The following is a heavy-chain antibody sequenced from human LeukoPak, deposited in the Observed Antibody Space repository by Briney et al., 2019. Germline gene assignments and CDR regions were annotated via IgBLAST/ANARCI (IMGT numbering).Heavy chain of an antibody. D-gene: IGHD6-19*01. J-gene: IGHJ5*02. CDR1: GGSISSYY. CDR2: IYYSGST. CDR3: ARDLRYSSGWSLFDP. Sequence: SETLSLTCTVSGGSISSYYWSWIRQPPGKGLEWIGYIYYSGSTNYSPSLKSRVTISVDTSKNQFSLKLSSVTAADTAVYYCARDLRYSSGWSLFDPWGQGTLVTVSS. V-gene: IGHV4-59*13.